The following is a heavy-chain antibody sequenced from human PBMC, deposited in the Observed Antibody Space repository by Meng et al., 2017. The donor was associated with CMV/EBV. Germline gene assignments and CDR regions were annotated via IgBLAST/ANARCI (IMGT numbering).Heavy chain of an antibody. CDR3: ARDPGVVVTNYFDY. CDR1: GFPFSNSD. D-gene: IGHD3-22*01. Sequence: GGSLRLSCAASGFPFSNSDMNWVRQAPGKGLEWVSAISGSGGSTYYADSVKGRFTISRDNSKNTLYLQMNSLRAEDTAVYYCARDPGVVVTNYFDYWGQGTLVTVSS. J-gene: IGHJ4*02. CDR2: ISGSGGST. V-gene: IGHV3-23*01.